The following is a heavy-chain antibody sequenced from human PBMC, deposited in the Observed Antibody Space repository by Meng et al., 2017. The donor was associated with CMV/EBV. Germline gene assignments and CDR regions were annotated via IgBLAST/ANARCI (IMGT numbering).Heavy chain of an antibody. J-gene: IGHJ6*02. V-gene: IGHV1-2*02. D-gene: IGHD3-10*01. CDR2: INPNSGGT. Sequence: ASVKVSCKASGYTFIGQYIHWVRQAPGQGLEWMGWINPNSGGTKYAQKFQGRVTMTRDTSISTAYMELSRVRFDDTAVYYCARAWGGETRIGDYYGMDVWRQGTTVTVSS. CDR1: GYTFIGQY. CDR3: ARAWGGETRIGDYYGMDV.